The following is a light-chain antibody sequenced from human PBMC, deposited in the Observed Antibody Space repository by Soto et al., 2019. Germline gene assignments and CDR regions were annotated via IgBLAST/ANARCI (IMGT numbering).Light chain of an antibody. V-gene: IGLV2-8*01. CDR3: SAYAGSSNFVV. J-gene: IGLJ3*02. CDR2: EDS. Sequence: QSALTQPPSASGSPGQSVTISCTGTSSDVGGYNYVSWYQQHPGKAPKLMIYEDSKRPSGVPDRCSGSKSCNTSALTVSGLQAEDEEDYYCSAYAGSSNFVVFGGGTKLTVL. CDR1: SSDVGGYNY.